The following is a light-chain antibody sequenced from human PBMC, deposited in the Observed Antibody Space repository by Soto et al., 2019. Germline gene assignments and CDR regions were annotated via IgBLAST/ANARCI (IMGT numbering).Light chain of an antibody. J-gene: IGLJ1*01. CDR1: SSDVGGYNY. Sequence: QSVLTQPASVSGSPGQSITISCTGTSSDVGGYNYVSWYQHHPGKAPKLLIYDVSNRPSGVSNRFSGSKSDNTASLTISGLQPEDEADYYCSSYTTSNIRQLVFGTGTMVTVL. CDR3: SSYTTSNIRQLV. CDR2: DVS. V-gene: IGLV2-14*03.